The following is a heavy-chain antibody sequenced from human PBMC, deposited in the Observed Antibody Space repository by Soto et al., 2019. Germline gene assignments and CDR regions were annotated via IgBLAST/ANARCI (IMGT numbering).Heavy chain of an antibody. CDR1: GFTFSTYS. V-gene: IGHV3-21*06. CDR2: ITSSSSFI. CDR3: ARGAAASDIIGHY. J-gene: IGHJ4*02. D-gene: IGHD6-13*01. Sequence: PGGSLRLSCAASGFTFSTYSMNWVRQAPGKGLEWVSSITSSSSFIYYADSVKGRFTISRDNAKNSLFLQMNSLRAEDTAVYYCARGAAASDIIGHYWGQGTQVTVSS.